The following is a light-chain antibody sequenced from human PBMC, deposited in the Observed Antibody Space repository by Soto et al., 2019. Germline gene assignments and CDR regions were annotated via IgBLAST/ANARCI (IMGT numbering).Light chain of an antibody. Sequence: QSARAQPPSASGTPGQRVTISCSGSNSNIGRNDVTWYQQVPGTAPQCLIYSNDQRPSGVPDRISGSRSGTSASLAICGFLSVDEAEYYCAAWDDTLRARVFGGGTKVTVL. CDR1: NSNIGRND. J-gene: IGLJ2*01. V-gene: IGLV1-44*01. CDR2: SND. CDR3: AAWDDTLRARV.